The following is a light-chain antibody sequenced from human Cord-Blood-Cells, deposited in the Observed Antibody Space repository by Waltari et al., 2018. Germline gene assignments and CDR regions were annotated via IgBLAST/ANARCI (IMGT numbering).Light chain of an antibody. J-gene: IGKJ2*01. CDR2: GAS. CDR1: QSVSSSY. V-gene: IGKV3-20*01. CDR3: QQYGSSPPYT. Sequence: ELVLTQSPGTLSLSPGERATHSCRASQSVSSSYLAWYQQKPGQAPRLLIYGASSRATGIPDRFSGSGSGTDFTLTISRLEPEDFAVYYCQQYGSSPPYTFGQGTKLEIK.